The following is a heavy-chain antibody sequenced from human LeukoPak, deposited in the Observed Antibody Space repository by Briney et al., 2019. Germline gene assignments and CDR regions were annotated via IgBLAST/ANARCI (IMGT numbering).Heavy chain of an antibody. CDR3: ARGGRRRRDGYNRVVYYYMDV. Sequence: PSETLSLTCAVYGGSFSGYYWSWIRQPPGKGLEWIGEINHSGSTNYNPSLKSRATISVDTSKNQFSLKLSSVTAADTAVYYCARGGRRRRDGYNRVVYYYMDVWGKGTTVTVSS. CDR2: INHSGST. CDR1: GGSFSGYY. J-gene: IGHJ6*03. V-gene: IGHV4-34*01. D-gene: IGHD5-24*01.